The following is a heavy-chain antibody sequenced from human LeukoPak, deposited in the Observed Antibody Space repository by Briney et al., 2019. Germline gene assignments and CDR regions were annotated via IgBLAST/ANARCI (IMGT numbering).Heavy chain of an antibody. Sequence: GGSLRLSCAASGFTFSSYAMSWVRQAPGKGLEWVSAISGSGGSTYYADSVKGRFTISRDNSKNTLYLQMNSLRAEDTAVYYCAKDLGYCSSTSCYTPVNWGQGTLVTVSS. J-gene: IGHJ4*02. V-gene: IGHV3-23*01. CDR1: GFTFSSYA. CDR2: ISGSGGST. D-gene: IGHD2-2*02. CDR3: AKDLGYCSSTSCYTPVN.